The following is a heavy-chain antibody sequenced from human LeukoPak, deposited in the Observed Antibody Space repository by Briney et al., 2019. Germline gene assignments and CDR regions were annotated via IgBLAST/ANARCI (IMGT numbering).Heavy chain of an antibody. J-gene: IGHJ4*02. D-gene: IGHD3-10*01. V-gene: IGHV3-53*01. CDR1: GFTVSGNY. CDR2: IYSDGST. CDR3: ASGEWPQNY. Sequence: PGGSLRLSCAASGFTVSGNYMTWVRQAPGKGLEWVSLIYSDGSTFYADSVKGRFTISRDNSKNMLYLQMNSLRAEDTAVYYCASGEWPQNYWGQGTLVTVSS.